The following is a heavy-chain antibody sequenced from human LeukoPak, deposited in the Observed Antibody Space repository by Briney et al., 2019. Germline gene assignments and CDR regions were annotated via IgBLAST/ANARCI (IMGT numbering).Heavy chain of an antibody. D-gene: IGHD6-19*01. CDR3: PKTPYSSGSALSPSFDY. V-gene: IGHV3-23*01. CDR1: GCTFSSYA. J-gene: IGHJ4*02. Sequence: AGSLRLSCAASGCTFSSYAMSWVRQAPGKGLEWVSAISGSGGSTYYADSVKGRFTISRDNSKNTLYLRMNSLRAEDTAVYYGPKTPYSSGSALSPSFDYWGQGTLVTVSS. CDR2: ISGSGGST.